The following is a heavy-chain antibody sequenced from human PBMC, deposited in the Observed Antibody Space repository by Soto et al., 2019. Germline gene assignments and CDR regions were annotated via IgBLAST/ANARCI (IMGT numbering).Heavy chain of an antibody. CDR3: ARDRNSNNWFDP. V-gene: IGHV3-33*01. D-gene: IGHD2-15*01. J-gene: IGHJ5*02. CDR1: GFTFSSYG. CDR2: IWYDGSNK. Sequence: SLRLSCAASGFTFSSYGMHWARQAPGKGLEWVAVIWYDGSNKYYADSVKGRFTISRDNSKNTLYLQMNSLRAEDTAMYYCARDRNSNNWFDPWGQGTLVTVSS.